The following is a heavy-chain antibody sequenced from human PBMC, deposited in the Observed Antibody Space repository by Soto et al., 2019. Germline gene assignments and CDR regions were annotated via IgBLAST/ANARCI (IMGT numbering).Heavy chain of an antibody. V-gene: IGHV3-11*01. J-gene: IGHJ6*03. CDR2: ISSSGSTI. CDR3: ARENDDYSFVYYYMDV. CDR1: GFTFSDYY. D-gene: IGHD4-4*01. Sequence: GGSLRLSCAASGFTFSDYYMSWIRQAPGKGLEWVSYISSSGSTIYYADSVKGRFTISRDNAKNSLYLQMNSLRAEDTAVYYCARENDDYSFVYYYMDVWGKGTTVTVSS.